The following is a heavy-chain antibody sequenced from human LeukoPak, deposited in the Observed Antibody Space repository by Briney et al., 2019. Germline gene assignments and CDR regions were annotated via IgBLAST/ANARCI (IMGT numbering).Heavy chain of an antibody. Sequence: GGSLRLSCAASGFTFSSYWMHWVRQAPGKGLVWVSRINSDESSTSYADSVKGRFTISRDNAKNSLYLQMNSLRAEDTAVYYCARARWELLEFGYWGQGTLVTVSS. V-gene: IGHV3-74*01. CDR2: INSDESST. J-gene: IGHJ4*02. D-gene: IGHD1-26*01. CDR1: GFTFSSYW. CDR3: ARARWELLEFGY.